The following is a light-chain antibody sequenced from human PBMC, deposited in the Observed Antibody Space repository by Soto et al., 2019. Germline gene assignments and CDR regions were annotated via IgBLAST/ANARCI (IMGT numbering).Light chain of an antibody. CDR1: SSDVGGYNY. Sequence: QSVLTQPASVSGSPGQSLTISCTGTSSDVGGYNYVSWYQHHPGNAPKLMIYDVNNRPSGVSNRFFGSKSGNTASLTISGLQAEDEADHYSSSYSSSSLYVFGTATQLTLL. J-gene: IGLJ1*01. CDR3: SSYSSSSLYV. V-gene: IGLV2-14*03. CDR2: DVN.